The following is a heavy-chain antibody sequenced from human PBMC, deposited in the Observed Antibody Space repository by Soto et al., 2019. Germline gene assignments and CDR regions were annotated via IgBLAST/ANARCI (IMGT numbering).Heavy chain of an antibody. D-gene: IGHD3-22*01. CDR3: ARIYDSSGYYFDY. CDR2: IYYSGST. J-gene: IGHJ4*02. V-gene: IGHV4-39*01. CDR1: GGSISSSSYY. Sequence: LSLTCTVSGGSISSSSYYWGWIRQPPGKGLEWIGSIYYSGSTYYNPSLKSRVTISVDTSKNQFSLKLSSVTAADTAVYYCARIYDSSGYYFDYWGQGTLVTVSS.